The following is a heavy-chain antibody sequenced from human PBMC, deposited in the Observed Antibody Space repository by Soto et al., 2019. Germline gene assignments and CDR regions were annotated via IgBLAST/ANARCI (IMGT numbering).Heavy chain of an antibody. D-gene: IGHD3-10*01. CDR2: FDPEDGET. V-gene: IGHV1-24*01. Sequence: ASVKVSCKVSGYTLTELSMHWVRQAPGKGLEWMGGFDPEDGETIYAQKFQGRVTMTEDTSTDTAYMELSSLRSEDTAVYYCATRLWSLDAFDIWGQGTMVTVSS. CDR3: ATRLWSLDAFDI. J-gene: IGHJ3*02. CDR1: GYTLTELS.